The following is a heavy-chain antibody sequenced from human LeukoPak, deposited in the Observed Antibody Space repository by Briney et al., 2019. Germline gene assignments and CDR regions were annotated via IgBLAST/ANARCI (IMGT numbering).Heavy chain of an antibody. CDR2: ISWNSGSI. D-gene: IGHD4-23*01. V-gene: IGHV3-9*03. Sequence: GGSLRLSCAAFGFTFDDYAMHWVRQAPGKGLEWVSGISWNSGSIGYADSVKGRFTISRDNAKNSLYLQMNSLRAEDMALYYCAKDRQTTAVVTLGSVFDIWGQGTMVTVSS. CDR1: GFTFDDYA. J-gene: IGHJ3*02. CDR3: AKDRQTTAVVTLGSVFDI.